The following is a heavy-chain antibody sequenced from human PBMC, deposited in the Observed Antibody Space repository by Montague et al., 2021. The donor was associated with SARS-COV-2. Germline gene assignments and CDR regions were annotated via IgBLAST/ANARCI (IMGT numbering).Heavy chain of an antibody. Sequence: SETLSLTCTVYGDSISHSSYYWGWIRQPPGKGLEWIGSLYYSGSTYYNPSLKSRVTISVDTSKNQVSLKLNSVTAADTAVYYCARVRQWLVPFDYWGQGTLVTVSS. CDR1: GDSISHSSYY. D-gene: IGHD6-19*01. V-gene: IGHV4-39*07. J-gene: IGHJ4*02. CDR2: LYYSGST. CDR3: ARVRQWLVPFDY.